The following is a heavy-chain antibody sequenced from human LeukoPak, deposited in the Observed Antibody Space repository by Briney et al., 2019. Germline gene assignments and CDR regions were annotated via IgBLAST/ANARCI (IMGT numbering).Heavy chain of an antibody. CDR1: GFTFDDYA. V-gene: IGHV3-9*01. D-gene: IGHD3-22*01. J-gene: IGHJ4*02. CDR3: TTEYYYDSSGYKDFDY. Sequence: PGGSLRLSCAASGFTFDDYAMHWVRQAPGKGLEWVSGISWNSGSIGYADSVKGRFTISRDNAKNSLYLQMNSLRAEDTALYYCTTEYYYDSSGYKDFDYWGQGTLVTVSS. CDR2: ISWNSGSI.